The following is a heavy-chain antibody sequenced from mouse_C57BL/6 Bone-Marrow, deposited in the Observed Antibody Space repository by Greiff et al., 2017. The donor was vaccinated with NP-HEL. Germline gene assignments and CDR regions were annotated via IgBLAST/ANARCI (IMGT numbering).Heavy chain of an antibody. V-gene: IGHV3-6*01. CDR1: GYSITSGYY. Sequence: EVQLVESGPGLVKPSQSLSLTCSVTGYSITSGYYWNWIRQFPGNKLEWMGYISYDGSNNYNPSLKNRISITPDTSTNQFFLKLNSLNTEDTATYYCARAPPVYYGSSYVLYWYFDVWGTGTTVTVSS. J-gene: IGHJ1*03. D-gene: IGHD1-1*01. CDR3: ARAPPVYYGSSYVLYWYFDV. CDR2: ISYDGSN.